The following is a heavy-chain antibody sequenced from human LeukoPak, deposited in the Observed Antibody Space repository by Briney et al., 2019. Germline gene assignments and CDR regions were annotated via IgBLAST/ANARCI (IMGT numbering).Heavy chain of an antibody. CDR3: ARLPSWGYCSQEGCDY. CDR2: ISAYNGNT. Sequence: ASVKVSCKASGYTFTSYGISWVRQAPGQGLEWMGWISAYNGNTNYAQKLQGRVTMTTDTSTSTAYMELRSLRSDDTAVYYCARLPSWGYCSQEGCDYWGQGTLVTVSS. D-gene: IGHD2-15*01. V-gene: IGHV1-18*01. CDR1: GYTFTSYG. J-gene: IGHJ4*02.